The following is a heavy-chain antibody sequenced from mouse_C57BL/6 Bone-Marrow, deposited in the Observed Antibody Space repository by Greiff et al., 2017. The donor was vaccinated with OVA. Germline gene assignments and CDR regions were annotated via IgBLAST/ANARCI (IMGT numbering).Heavy chain of an antibody. CDR3: AIYCSYYYAMDY. J-gene: IGHJ4*01. CDR2: IYPRSGNT. V-gene: IGHV1-81*01. CDR1: GYTFTSYG. Sequence: QVHVKQSGAELARPGASVKLSCKASGYTFTSYGISWVKQRTGQGLEWIGEIYPRSGNTYYNEKFKGKATLTADKSSSTAYMELRSLTSEDSAVYFCAIYCSYYYAMDYWGQGTSVTVSS. D-gene: IGHD2-1*01.